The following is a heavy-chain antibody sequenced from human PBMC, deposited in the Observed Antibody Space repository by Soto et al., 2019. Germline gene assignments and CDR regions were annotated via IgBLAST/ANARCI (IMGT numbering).Heavy chain of an antibody. Sequence: SGPTLVNPTQTLTLTCTFSGFSLSTIGVGLGWIRQPPGKALAWFALIYWNDDKRYSPSLKSRLTITKDNSKNQVVLTMTKMDPVDTATYYCAHTGGGLRFLEWLWDYYFDYWGQGILVTVSS. CDR2: IYWNDDK. D-gene: IGHD3-3*01. CDR1: GFSLSTIGVG. J-gene: IGHJ4*02. CDR3: AHTGGGLRFLEWLWDYYFDY. V-gene: IGHV2-5*01.